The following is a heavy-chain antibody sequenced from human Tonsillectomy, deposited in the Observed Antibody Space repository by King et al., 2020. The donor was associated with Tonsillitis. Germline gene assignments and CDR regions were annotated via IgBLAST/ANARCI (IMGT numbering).Heavy chain of an antibody. J-gene: IGHJ6*03. D-gene: IGHD5-12*01. V-gene: IGHV1-69*11. CDR3: ALVANYYYYYMDV. Sequence: QLVQSGAEVKKPGSSVKVSCKTSGRTFSSDAITWVRQAPGQGLEWMGGIIPILGTANYAQKFQDRVTITADESTTPAYMELSSLRSEDTAVYYCALVANYYYYYMDVWGKGTTVTVSS. CDR2: IIPILGTA. CDR1: GRTFSSDA.